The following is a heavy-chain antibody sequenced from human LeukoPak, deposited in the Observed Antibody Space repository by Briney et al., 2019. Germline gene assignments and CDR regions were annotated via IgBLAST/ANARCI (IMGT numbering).Heavy chain of an antibody. CDR2: IWYDGSNK. CDR1: GFTFSSYG. V-gene: IGHV3-33*01. CDR3: ARDPGHSGWYGDY. J-gene: IGHJ4*02. D-gene: IGHD6-19*01. Sequence: WGSLRLSCAASGFTFSSYGMHWVRQAPGKGLEWVSIIWYDGSNKYYADSVKGRFTISKDNSKNTLYLQMNSLRAEDTAVYYCARDPGHSGWYGDYWGQGTLVTVSS.